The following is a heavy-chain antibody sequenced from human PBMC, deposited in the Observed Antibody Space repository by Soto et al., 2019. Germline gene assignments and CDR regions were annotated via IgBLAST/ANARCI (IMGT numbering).Heavy chain of an antibody. Sequence: GASVKVSCKASGYTFTSYAMHWVRQAPGQRLEWMGWINAGNGNTKYPQKFQGRVTITRDTSASTAYMELSSLRSEDTAVYYCARTGIAAAGNHWGQGTLVTVSS. V-gene: IGHV1-3*01. CDR3: ARTGIAAAGNH. CDR2: INAGNGNT. D-gene: IGHD6-13*01. J-gene: IGHJ5*02. CDR1: GYTFTSYA.